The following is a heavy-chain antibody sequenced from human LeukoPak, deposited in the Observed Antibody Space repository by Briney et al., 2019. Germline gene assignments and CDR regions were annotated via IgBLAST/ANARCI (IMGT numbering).Heavy chain of an antibody. Sequence: ASVKVSCKASRYTFTSYDINCVRQATGQGLEWMGWMNPNSGNTGYAQKFQGRVTMTRHTSISTAYMELSSLRSEDTAVYYSARANSLVGAGFDYWGQGTLVTVSS. CDR1: RYTFTSYD. J-gene: IGHJ4*02. V-gene: IGHV1-8*01. CDR3: ARANSLVGAGFDY. CDR2: MNPNSGNT. D-gene: IGHD1-26*01.